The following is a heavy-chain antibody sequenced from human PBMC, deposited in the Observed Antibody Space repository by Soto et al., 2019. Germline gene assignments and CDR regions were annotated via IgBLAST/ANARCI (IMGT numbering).Heavy chain of an antibody. J-gene: IGHJ4*02. D-gene: IGHD3-22*01. CDR1: GGTFSSYA. Sequence: HVQLVQSGAEVKKPGSSVKVSCKASGGTFSSYAISWVRQAPGQGLEWMGGIIPIFGTANYAQKFQGRVTITADKSTSTAYMELSSLRSEDPAVYYCASGPKVDYYDSCGSPLDYWGQGTLVTVSS. CDR2: IIPIFGTA. V-gene: IGHV1-69*06. CDR3: ASGPKVDYYDSCGSPLDY.